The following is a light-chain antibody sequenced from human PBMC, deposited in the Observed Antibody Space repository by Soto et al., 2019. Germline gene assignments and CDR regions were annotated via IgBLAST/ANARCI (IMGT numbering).Light chain of an antibody. CDR1: QSVSNNY. J-gene: IGKJ1*01. CDR3: QQYGSSGT. V-gene: IGKV3-20*01. CDR2: GAS. Sequence: IGVTQSPGTLSLSTGERATLSCRASQSVSNNYLAWYQQKPGQAPRLLIYGASNRATGIPDRFSGSGSGTDFTLTISRLAPDDFAVYYCQQYGSSGTFGQRTKVDIK.